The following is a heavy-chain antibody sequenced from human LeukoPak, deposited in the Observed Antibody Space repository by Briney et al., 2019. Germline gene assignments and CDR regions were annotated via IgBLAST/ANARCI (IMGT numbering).Heavy chain of an antibody. CDR2: IIPIFGTA. J-gene: IGHJ5*02. CDR3: ARGIQLWLNWFDP. D-gene: IGHD5-18*01. CDR1: GGTFSSYA. V-gene: IGHV1-69*01. Sequence: ASVKVSRKASGGTFSSYAISWVRQAPGQGLEWMGGIIPIFGTANYAQKFQGRVTVTADESTSTAYMELSSLRSEDTAVYYCARGIQLWLNWFDPWGQGTLVTVSS.